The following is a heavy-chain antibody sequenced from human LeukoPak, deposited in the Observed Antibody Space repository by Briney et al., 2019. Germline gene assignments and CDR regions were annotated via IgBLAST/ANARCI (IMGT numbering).Heavy chain of an antibody. Sequence: SETLSLTCSVSGGSISGLYWSWIRQPPGKGLEWIGYIYYTGSTNYNPSLKSRVTMFVDISKNQFSPRLSSVTAADTAVYYCARHRAYSSSSPFDYWGQGTLVTVSS. J-gene: IGHJ4*02. CDR2: IYYTGST. CDR1: GGSISGLY. D-gene: IGHD6-6*01. V-gene: IGHV4-59*08. CDR3: ARHRAYSSSSPFDY.